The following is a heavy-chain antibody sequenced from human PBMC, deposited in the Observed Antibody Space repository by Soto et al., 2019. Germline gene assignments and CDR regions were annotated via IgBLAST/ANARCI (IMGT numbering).Heavy chain of an antibody. Sequence: QVQLQESGPGLVKPSETLSLTCTVSGGSISSYYWSWIRQPAGKGLEWIGRIYTSGSTNYNPSLKRRVTMSVDTSKNQFSLKLSSVTAADTAVYYCARVGSYGTGYYYYYGMDVWGQGTTVTVSS. V-gene: IGHV4-4*07. CDR2: IYTSGST. CDR3: ARVGSYGTGYYYYYGMDV. CDR1: GGSISSYY. J-gene: IGHJ6*02. D-gene: IGHD5-18*01.